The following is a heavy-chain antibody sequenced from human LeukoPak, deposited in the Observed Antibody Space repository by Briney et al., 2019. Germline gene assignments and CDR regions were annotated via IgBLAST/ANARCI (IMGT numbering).Heavy chain of an antibody. J-gene: IGHJ4*02. V-gene: IGHV3-21*04. CDR1: GFTFSSSS. CDR3: ARGEAFCDY. CDR2: ISSGSTYI. Sequence: GGSLRLSCAASGFTFSSSSINWVRQAPGKGLEWVSYISSGSTYIYYADSVKGRFTISRDNAQNSLYLQMNSLTPEDTAVYFCARGEAFCDYWGQGALVTVSS.